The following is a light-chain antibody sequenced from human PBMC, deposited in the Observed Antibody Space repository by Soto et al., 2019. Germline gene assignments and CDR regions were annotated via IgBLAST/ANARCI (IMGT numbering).Light chain of an antibody. CDR1: SSDVGGSEY. Sequence: QSALTQPPSASGSPGQSVTISCTGTSSDVGGSEYVSWYQQHPGKAPKLMIYQVSKRPSGVPDRFSGSRSGNTASLTVSGLQAEDEADYYCTSYAGSYILVFGGGTKLTVL. CDR3: TSYAGSYILV. J-gene: IGLJ2*01. V-gene: IGLV2-8*01. CDR2: QVS.